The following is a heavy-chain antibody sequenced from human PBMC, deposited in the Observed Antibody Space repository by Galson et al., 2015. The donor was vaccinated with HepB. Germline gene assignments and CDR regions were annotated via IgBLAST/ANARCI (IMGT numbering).Heavy chain of an antibody. D-gene: IGHD3-16*02. CDR2: ISGSGGST. CDR1: GFTFSSYA. Sequence: SLRLSCAASGFTFSSYAVSWVRQAPGKGLEWVSTISGSGGSTYYADSVKGRFTISRDNSKNTLYLQMNSLRAEDTAVYYCAGHYVWGTYRSADLRYWGQGTLVTVSS. J-gene: IGHJ4*02. V-gene: IGHV3-23*01. CDR3: AGHYVWGTYRSADLRY.